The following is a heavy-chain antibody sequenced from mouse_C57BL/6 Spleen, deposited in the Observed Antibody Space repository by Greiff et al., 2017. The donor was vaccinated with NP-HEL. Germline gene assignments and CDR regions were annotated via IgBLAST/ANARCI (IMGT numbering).Heavy chain of an antibody. V-gene: IGHV1-15*01. CDR1: GYTFTDYE. CDR2: IDPETGGT. CDR3: TRGQLRLRGYAMDY. Sequence: VQLQQSGAELVRPGASVTLSCKASGYTFTDYEMHWVKQTPVHGLEWIGAIDPETGGTAYNQKFKGKAILTADKSSSTAYMELRSLTSEDSAVYYCTRGQLRLRGYAMDYWGQGTSVTVSS. J-gene: IGHJ4*01. D-gene: IGHD3-2*02.